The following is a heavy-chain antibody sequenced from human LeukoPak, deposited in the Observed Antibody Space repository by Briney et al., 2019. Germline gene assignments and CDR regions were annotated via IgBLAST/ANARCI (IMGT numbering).Heavy chain of an antibody. J-gene: IGHJ4*02. CDR1: GGSISSGDYY. CDR2: IYYSGST. V-gene: IGHV4-30-4*08. D-gene: IGHD3-10*01. Sequence: SETLSLTCTVSGGSISSGDYYWSWIRQPPGKGLEWIGYIYYSGSTYYNPSLKSRVTISVDTSKNQFSLKLSSVTAADTAVYYCARESNKVARGVIITHAFDYWGQGTLVTVSS. CDR3: ARESNKVARGVIITHAFDY.